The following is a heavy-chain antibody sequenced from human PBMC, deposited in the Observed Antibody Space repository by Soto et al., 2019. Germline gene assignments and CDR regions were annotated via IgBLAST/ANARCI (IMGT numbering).Heavy chain of an antibody. J-gene: IGHJ6*02. Sequence: GASVKVSCKASGGTFTNYAFSWVRQAPGQGLEWMGGIIPIFGTPDCAQKFQGRVTITADESTRTASMELSSLRSDDTAVYYCARERSVGYCITTTCPKPFYYYAMDVWGQGTTVTVSS. CDR2: IIPIFGTP. CDR1: GGTFTNYA. V-gene: IGHV1-69*13. CDR3: ARERSVGYCITTTCPKPFYYYAMDV. D-gene: IGHD2-2*01.